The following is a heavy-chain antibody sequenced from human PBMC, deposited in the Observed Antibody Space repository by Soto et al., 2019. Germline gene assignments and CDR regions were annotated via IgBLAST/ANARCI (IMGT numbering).Heavy chain of an antibody. V-gene: IGHV3-23*01. CDR1: GFTFSSYA. J-gene: IGHJ4*02. CDR3: AKDGTGDYGGYSDY. D-gene: IGHD4-17*01. Sequence: GGSLRLSCAASGFTFSSYAMSWVRQAPGKGLEWVSAISGSGGSTYYADSVKGRFTISRDNSKNTLYLQMNSLRAEDTAVYYCAKDGTGDYGGYSDYWGQGTLVTVSS. CDR2: ISGSGGST.